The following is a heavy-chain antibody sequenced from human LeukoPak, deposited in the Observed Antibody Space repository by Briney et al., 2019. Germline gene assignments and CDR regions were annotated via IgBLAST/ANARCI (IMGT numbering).Heavy chain of an antibody. CDR2: INPNSGGI. CDR1: GYTFTGYY. V-gene: IGHV1-2*02. J-gene: IGHJ4*02. D-gene: IGHD4-17*01. Sequence: ASVKVSCKASGYTFTGYYMHWVRQAPGQGLEWMGWINPNSGGINYAQKFQGRVTMTRDTSISTAYMELSRLRSDDTAVYYCARLDRGTTVNYWGQGTLVTVSS. CDR3: ARLDRGTTVNY.